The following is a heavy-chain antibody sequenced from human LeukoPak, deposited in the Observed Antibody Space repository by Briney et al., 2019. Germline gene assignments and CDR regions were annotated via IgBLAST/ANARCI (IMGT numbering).Heavy chain of an antibody. CDR3: ARDSPYYYPI. V-gene: IGHV1-18*01. Sequence: APVKVSFQASGYPFTSYGISWVRPAPGQGLEWMGWISAYNGNTNYAQKLQGRVTMTTDTSTSTAYMELRSLRSDDTAVYYCARDSPYYYPIWGQGTMVTVSS. J-gene: IGHJ3*02. D-gene: IGHD3-10*01. CDR1: GYPFTSYG. CDR2: ISAYNGNT.